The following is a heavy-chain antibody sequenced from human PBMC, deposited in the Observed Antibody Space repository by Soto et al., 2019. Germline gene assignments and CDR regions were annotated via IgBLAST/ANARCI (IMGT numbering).Heavy chain of an antibody. CDR2: IYSGGSA. CDR3: ARVGGRYSYAEFDY. Sequence: EVQLVESGGGLIQPGGSLRLSCAASGFTVNSNYMSWVRQAPVKGLEGVSVIYSGGSAYYADSVKGRVTISRDNSKNTLYLQMNSLRAEDTAVYYCARVGGRYSYAEFDYWGQGTLVTVSS. V-gene: IGHV3-53*01. CDR1: GFTVNSNY. J-gene: IGHJ4*02. D-gene: IGHD5-18*01.